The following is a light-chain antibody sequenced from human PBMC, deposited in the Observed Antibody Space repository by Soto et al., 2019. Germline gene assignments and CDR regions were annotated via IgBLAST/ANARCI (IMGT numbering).Light chain of an antibody. CDR3: SSYAGSSVV. Sequence: QSALTQPPSASGSPGQSVTISCTGTSSDVGGYNLVSWHQHHPGKAPKVMIYGVSQRPSGVSDRFSGSKSGNTASLTDSGRQADDEGDYYSSSYAGSSVVFGAGTKLTVL. J-gene: IGLJ2*01. CDR1: SSDVGGYNL. CDR2: GVS. V-gene: IGLV2-8*01.